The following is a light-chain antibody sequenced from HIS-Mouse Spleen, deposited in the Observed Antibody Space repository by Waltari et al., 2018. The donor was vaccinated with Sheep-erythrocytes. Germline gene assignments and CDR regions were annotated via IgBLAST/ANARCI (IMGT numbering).Light chain of an antibody. CDR3: QSADSSGTYV. J-gene: IGLJ1*01. CDR1: KLGEKY. V-gene: IGLV3-25*03. CDR2: KDR. Sequence: SYELTQPPSVSVSPGQTASITCSGDKLGEKYACWYQQKPGQTRVLVIYKDRERTSGIPERFSGSRSGTTVTVTISGVQAEDEADYYCQSADSSGTYVFGTGTKVTVL.